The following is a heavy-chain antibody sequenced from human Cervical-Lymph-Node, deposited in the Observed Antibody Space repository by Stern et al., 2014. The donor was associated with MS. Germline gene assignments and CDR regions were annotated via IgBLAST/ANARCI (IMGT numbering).Heavy chain of an antibody. Sequence: QLQESGPGLVKPSQTLSLTCTVSGGSVSSGNYYWTWIRQPAGKGLEWIGRISTSGITNYNPSLKSRVTISVDTSRKQFFLKLNSVTAADTAVYFCARDRGRYYGSGTYIYYFDYWGQGALVTVSS. CDR3: ARDRGRYYGSGTYIYYFDY. D-gene: IGHD3-10*01. J-gene: IGHJ4*02. CDR1: GGSVSSGNYY. CDR2: ISTSGIT. V-gene: IGHV4-61*02.